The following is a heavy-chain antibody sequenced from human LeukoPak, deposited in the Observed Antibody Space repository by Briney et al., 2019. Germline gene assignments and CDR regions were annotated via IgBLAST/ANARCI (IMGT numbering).Heavy chain of an antibody. CDR3: ASPDYGDYLRAFDI. CDR1: GFTFSSYE. CDR2: ISSSGSTI. Sequence: GGSLRLSCAASGFTFSSYEMNWVRQAPGKGLEWVSYISSSGSTIYYADSVKGRFTISRDNAKNSLYLQMNSLRAEDTAVYYCASPDYGDYLRAFDIWGQGTMVTVSS. D-gene: IGHD4-17*01. J-gene: IGHJ3*02. V-gene: IGHV3-48*03.